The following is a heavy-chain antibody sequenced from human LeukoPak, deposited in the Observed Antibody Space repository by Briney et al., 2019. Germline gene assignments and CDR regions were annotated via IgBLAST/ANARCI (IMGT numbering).Heavy chain of an antibody. D-gene: IGHD5-24*01. J-gene: IGHJ1*01. CDR3: AKDVLMATILVPPNH. Sequence: GRSLRLSCAASGFTFSSYGMHWVRQAPGKGLEWVAFIGYDGSNKYYGDSVKGRFTISRDNSKNTMYLQMNSLRAEDTAVCYCAKDVLMATILVPPNHWGQGTLVTVSS. CDR1: GFTFSSYG. CDR2: IGYDGSNK. V-gene: IGHV3-30*02.